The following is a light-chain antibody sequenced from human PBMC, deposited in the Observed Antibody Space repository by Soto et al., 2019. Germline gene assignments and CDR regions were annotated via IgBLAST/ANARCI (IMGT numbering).Light chain of an antibody. CDR3: QQANSFPLT. V-gene: IGKV1-12*01. Sequence: DIQMTQSPSTLPASVGDRVTITCRASQSIDRWLAWYQQKPGNAPNLLLYAASNLQSGVPSRFSGSGSGTDFTLTISSLQPEDFATYYCQQANSFPLTFGGGTKVDIK. J-gene: IGKJ4*01. CDR2: AAS. CDR1: QSIDRW.